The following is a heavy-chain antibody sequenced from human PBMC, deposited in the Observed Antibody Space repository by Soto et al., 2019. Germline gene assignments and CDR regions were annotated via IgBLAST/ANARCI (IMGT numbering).Heavy chain of an antibody. CDR1: GGTFSSYA. CDR3: ARSQGSSTSLEIYYYYYYGMDV. Sequence: QVQLVQSGAEVKKPGSSVKVSCKASGGTFSSYAISWVRQAPGQGLEWMGGIIPISGTANYAQKFQGRVTITADESTSTAYMELSSLGSEDTAVYYCARSQGSSTSLEIYYYYYYGMDVWGRGTTVTVSS. V-gene: IGHV1-69*01. J-gene: IGHJ6*02. CDR2: IIPISGTA. D-gene: IGHD2-2*01.